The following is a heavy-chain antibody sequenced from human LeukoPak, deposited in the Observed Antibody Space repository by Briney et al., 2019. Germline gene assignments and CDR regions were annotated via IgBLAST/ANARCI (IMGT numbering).Heavy chain of an antibody. CDR3: AADYSPQDGGIYYDAFDI. V-gene: IGHV3-7*01. CDR2: INRDASVK. D-gene: IGHD2-15*01. CDR1: GFAFSSYW. J-gene: IGHJ3*02. Sequence: PGGSLRLSCAASGFAFSSYWMTWVRQAPGKGLEWVANINRDASVKNYVDSVKGRFTVSRDNARKSLYLEMSSMRGEDSAVYYCAADYSPQDGGIYYDAFDIWGRGTMVTVSS.